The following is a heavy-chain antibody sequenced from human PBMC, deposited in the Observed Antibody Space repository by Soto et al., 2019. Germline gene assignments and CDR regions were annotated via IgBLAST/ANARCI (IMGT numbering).Heavy chain of an antibody. CDR3: ARANEYGDYGGYYYYYYMDV. CDR1: GYTFTSYG. D-gene: IGHD4-17*01. J-gene: IGHJ6*03. V-gene: IGHV1-18*01. Sequence: ASVKVSCKASGYTFTSYGISWVRQAPGQGLEWMGWISAYNGNTNYAQKLQGRVTMTTDTSTSTAYMELRSLRSDDTAVYYCARANEYGDYGGYYYYYYMDVWGKGTTVTVSS. CDR2: ISAYNGNT.